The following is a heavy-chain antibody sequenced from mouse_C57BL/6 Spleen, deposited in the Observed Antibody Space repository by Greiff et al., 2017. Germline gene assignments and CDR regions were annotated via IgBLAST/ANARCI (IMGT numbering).Heavy chain of an antibody. Sequence: VQLQQPGAELVRPGSSVKLSCKASGYTFTSYWMHWVKQRPVQGLEWIGNIDPAGSETHYNEKFKDKATLTVDKSSSTAYMQLSSLTSADSAVYDCASAANWDGGWYFDVWGTGTTVTVSS. CDR1: GYTFTSYW. J-gene: IGHJ1*03. D-gene: IGHD4-1*01. CDR3: ASAANWDGGWYFDV. V-gene: IGHV1-52*01. CDR2: IDPAGSET.